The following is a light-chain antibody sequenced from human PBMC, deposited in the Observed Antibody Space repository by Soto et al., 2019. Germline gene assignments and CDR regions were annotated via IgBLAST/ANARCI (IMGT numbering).Light chain of an antibody. J-gene: IGKJ4*01. V-gene: IGKV3-15*01. CDR1: QSVSIN. CDR3: QQCKDWPLT. CDR2: GAS. Sequence: EIVMTQSPATLSVSPGERATLSSRASQSVSINLAWFQQKPGQAPRLLIYGASTRATGIPARFSGSGSGTEFTLTISSLQSEDFAVYYCQQCKDWPLTFGGGTKVEIK.